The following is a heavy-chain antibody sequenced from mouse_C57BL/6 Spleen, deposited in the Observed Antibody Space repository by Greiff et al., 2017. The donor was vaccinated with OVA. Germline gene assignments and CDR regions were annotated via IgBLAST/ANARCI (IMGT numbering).Heavy chain of an antibody. D-gene: IGHD1-1*01. CDR1: GYTFTSYW. CDR3: TRWSFITTVVAGNAMDY. CDR2: IYPGNSDT. V-gene: IGHV1-5*01. Sequence: VQLQQSGTVLARPGASVKMSCKTSGYTFTSYWMHWVKQRPGQGLEWIGAIYPGNSDTSYNQKFKGKAKLTAVTSASTAYMELSSLTNEDSAVYYCTRWSFITTVVAGNAMDYWGQGTSVTVSS. J-gene: IGHJ4*01.